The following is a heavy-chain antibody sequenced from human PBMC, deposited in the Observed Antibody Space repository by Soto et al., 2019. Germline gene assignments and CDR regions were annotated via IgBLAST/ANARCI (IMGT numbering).Heavy chain of an antibody. V-gene: IGHV4-59*08. CDR3: ARHGSDSGWFFFDP. J-gene: IGHJ5*02. Sequence: SDTLSLMSSLSGGAIGGHYWSWIRQAPGKALEWIGYVSYSGSTDYHPSLKSRVSISIDTSKNQFSLKMISVTAADTAVYYCARHGSDSGWFFFDPWGQGALVTVSS. D-gene: IGHD6-19*01. CDR1: GGAIGGHY. CDR2: VSYSGST.